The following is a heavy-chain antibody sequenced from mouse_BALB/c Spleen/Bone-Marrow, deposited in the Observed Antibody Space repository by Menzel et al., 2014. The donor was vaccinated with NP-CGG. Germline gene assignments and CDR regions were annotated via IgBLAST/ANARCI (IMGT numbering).Heavy chain of an antibody. D-gene: IGHD4-1*01. CDR2: ISSGSSTI. V-gene: IGHV5-17*02. CDR3: ARGGNWEDFDY. Sequence: EVQRVESGGGLVQPGGSRKLSCAASGFTFSSFGMHWVRQAPERGLEWVAYISSGSSTIYYADTVKGRFTISRDNPKNTLFLQMTSLRSGDTAMYYCARGGNWEDFDYWGQGTTLTVSS. J-gene: IGHJ2*01. CDR1: GFTFSSFG.